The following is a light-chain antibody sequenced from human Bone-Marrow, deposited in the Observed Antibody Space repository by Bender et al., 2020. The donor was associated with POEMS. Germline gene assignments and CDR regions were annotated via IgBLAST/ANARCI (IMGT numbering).Light chain of an antibody. Sequence: QSALTQPPSASGSPGQSVTISCAGTSSDVGAYNYVSWYQQHPGRAPKLMIYDVSRRPSGVPDRFSGSKSGNTASLTISGLQAEDEAHYYCSSYTGSRSVFGTGTEVTVL. J-gene: IGLJ1*01. V-gene: IGLV2-11*01. CDR1: SSDVGAYNY. CDR2: DVS. CDR3: SSYTGSRSV.